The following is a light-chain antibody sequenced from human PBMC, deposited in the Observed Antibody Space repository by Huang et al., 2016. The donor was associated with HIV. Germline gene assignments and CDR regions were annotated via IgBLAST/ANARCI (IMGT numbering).Light chain of an antibody. Sequence: DIVMTQSPDSLTVSLGERDTINCKSSQSVLYSSNSKNSVAWYQQIPGQPPKLLMYWASTRESGVPDRFNGSGAGTDFTLAISSVQAEDVAVYYCQQYSSTPWTFGQGTKVEIK. CDR2: WAS. V-gene: IGKV4-1*01. J-gene: IGKJ1*01. CDR3: QQYSSTPWT. CDR1: QSVLYSSNSKNS.